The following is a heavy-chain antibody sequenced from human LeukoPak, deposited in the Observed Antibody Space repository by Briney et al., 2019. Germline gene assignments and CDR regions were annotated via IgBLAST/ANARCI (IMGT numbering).Heavy chain of an antibody. V-gene: IGHV1-24*01. CDR3: ATEYIAAGAFDY. J-gene: IGHJ4*02. D-gene: IGHD6-13*01. CDR1: GYTLTELS. CDR2: FDPEDGET. Sequence: ASVKVSCKVSGYTLTELSMHWVRQAPGKGLEWMGGFDPEDGETIYAQKFQGRVTMTEDTSTDTAYMELSSLRSEDTAVYYCATEYIAAGAFDYWGQGTLVPVSS.